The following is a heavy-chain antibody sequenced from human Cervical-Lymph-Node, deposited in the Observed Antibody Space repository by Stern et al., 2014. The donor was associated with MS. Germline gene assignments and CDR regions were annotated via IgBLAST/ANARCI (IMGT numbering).Heavy chain of an antibody. V-gene: IGHV4-31*03. CDR2: IYYSGST. CDR1: GGSISSGGYY. Sequence: QLQLQESGPGLVKPSQTLSLTCTVSGGSISSGGYYWSWIRQHPGKGLEWIGYIYYSGSTYYNPSLKSRVTISVDTSKNQFSLKLSSVTAADAAVYYCARGGIAAAGYFDYWGQGTLVTVSS. J-gene: IGHJ4*02. CDR3: ARGGIAAAGYFDY. D-gene: IGHD6-13*01.